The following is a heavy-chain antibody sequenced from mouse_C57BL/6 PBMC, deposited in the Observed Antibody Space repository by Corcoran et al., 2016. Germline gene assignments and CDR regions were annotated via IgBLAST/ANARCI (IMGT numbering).Heavy chain of an antibody. V-gene: IGHV9-3*01. CDR1: GYTFTTYG. CDR2: INTYSGVP. Sequence: QIQLVQSGPELKKPGETVKISCKASGYTFTTYGMSWVKQAPGKGLKWMGWINTYSGVPTYADDFKGRFAFSLETSASTAYLQINNLKNEDTATCFCARTGYTWFAYWGQGTLVTVSA. J-gene: IGHJ3*01. CDR3: ARTGYTWFAY. D-gene: IGHD3-1*01.